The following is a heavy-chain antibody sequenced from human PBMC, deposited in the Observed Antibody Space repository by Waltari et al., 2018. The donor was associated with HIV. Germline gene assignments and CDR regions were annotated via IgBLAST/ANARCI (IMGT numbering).Heavy chain of an antibody. V-gene: IGHV3-21*01. J-gene: IGHJ6*02. CDR2: ISSSSSYI. CDR3: ARGITMVRGVIIPVSYYYGMDV. CDR1: GFTFSSYS. D-gene: IGHD3-10*01. Sequence: EVQLVESGGGLVKPGGSLRLSCAASGFTFSSYSMNWVRQAPGKGLEWVSSISSSSSYIYYADSVKGRFTISRDNAKNSLYLQMNSLRAEDTAVYYCARGITMVRGVIIPVSYYYGMDVWGQGTTVTVSS.